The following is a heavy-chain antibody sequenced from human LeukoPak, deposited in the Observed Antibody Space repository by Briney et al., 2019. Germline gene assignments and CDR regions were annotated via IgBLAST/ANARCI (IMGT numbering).Heavy chain of an antibody. D-gene: IGHD2-21*02. CDR1: GFTSRSYV. V-gene: IGHV3-21*01. J-gene: IGHJ5*02. CDR2: ISSSSSYI. CDR3: ARSDFEL. Sequence: GGSLRLSCAASGFTSRSYVMSWVRQAPGMGLEWVSSISSSSSYIYYADSMKGRFTISRDNAKNSLYLQMNSLRAEDTAMYYCARSDFELWGQGTLVTVSS.